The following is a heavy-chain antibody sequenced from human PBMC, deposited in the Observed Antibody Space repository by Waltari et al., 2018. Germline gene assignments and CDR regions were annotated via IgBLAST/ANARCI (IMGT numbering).Heavy chain of an antibody. Sequence: GESGGGVVQPGGSLRLSCAASGFTFSSYGMHWVRQAPGKGLEWVAFIRYDGSNKYYADSVKGRFTISRDNSKNTLYLQMNSLRAEDTAVYYCASAMGSGWYVVSWGQGTLVTVSS. CDR3: ASAMGSGWYVVS. D-gene: IGHD6-19*01. V-gene: IGHV3-30*02. CDR2: IRYDGSNK. CDR1: GFTFSSYG. J-gene: IGHJ5*02.